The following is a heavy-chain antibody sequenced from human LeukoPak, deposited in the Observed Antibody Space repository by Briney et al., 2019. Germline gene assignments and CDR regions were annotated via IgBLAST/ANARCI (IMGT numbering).Heavy chain of an antibody. J-gene: IGHJ4*02. CDR1: GFTFSSYA. V-gene: IGHV3-23*01. Sequence: GRSLRLSCAASGFTFSSYAMSWVRQAPGKGLEWVSAISGSGGSTYYADSVKGRFTISRANSKNTLYLQMNSLRAEDTAVYYCAKVQLELMFDSWGQGTLVTVSS. D-gene: IGHD1-1*01. CDR3: AKVQLELMFDS. CDR2: ISGSGGST.